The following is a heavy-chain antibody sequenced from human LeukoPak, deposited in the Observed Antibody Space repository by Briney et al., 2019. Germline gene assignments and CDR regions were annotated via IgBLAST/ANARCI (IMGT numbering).Heavy chain of an antibody. CDR2: IRYDGSNK. D-gene: IGHD3-22*01. J-gene: IGHJ4*02. CDR1: GFTFSNAW. V-gene: IGHV3-30*02. Sequence: PGGSLRLSCAASGFTFSNAWMSWVRQAPGKGLEWVAFIRYDGSNKYYADSVKGRFTISRDNSKNTLYLQMNSLRAEDTAVYYCAKEGRSPNYYDISLPTYYYFDYWGQGTLVTVSS. CDR3: AKEGRSPNYYDISLPTYYYFDY.